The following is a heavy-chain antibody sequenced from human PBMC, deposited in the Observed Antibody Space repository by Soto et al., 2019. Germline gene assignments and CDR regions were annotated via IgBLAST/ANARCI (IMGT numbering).Heavy chain of an antibody. V-gene: IGHV1-18*04. Sequence: QVQLVQSGGEVKKPGASVEVSCRTSGYMFTTYGMSWVRQAPGQGLEWMAWISAYNGNKKYAQKFPGRGTMATGHTKSTVSLEPPHPTSYHTGPYFFARAGGGMAARPLEYWGQGTLVTVSS. J-gene: IGHJ4*02. CDR1: GYMFTTYG. CDR2: ISAYNGNK. D-gene: IGHD6-6*01. CDR3: ARAGGGMAARPLEY.